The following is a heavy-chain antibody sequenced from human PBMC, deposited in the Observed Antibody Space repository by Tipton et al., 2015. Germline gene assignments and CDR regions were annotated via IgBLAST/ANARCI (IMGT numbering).Heavy chain of an antibody. V-gene: IGHV4-31*03. D-gene: IGHD3-9*01. CDR3: AREPNYDILTGNYTDY. J-gene: IGHJ4*02. CDR1: SGSISSGGYY. CDR2: ISNSGSN. Sequence: TLSLTCTVSSGSISSGGYYWSWIRQHPGKGLEWIGYISNSGSNYYNPSLKSRVTISLDTSKNQFSLNLSSVTAADTAVYYCAREPNYDILTGNYTDYWGQGTLVTVSS.